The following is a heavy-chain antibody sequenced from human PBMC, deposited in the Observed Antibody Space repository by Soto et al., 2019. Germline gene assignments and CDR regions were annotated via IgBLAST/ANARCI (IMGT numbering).Heavy chain of an antibody. J-gene: IGHJ6*02. CDR3: AREGQAPYYYYGMDV. V-gene: IGHV1-18*01. Sequence: QVQLVQSGAEVKKPGASVTVSCKASGYTFTNYGFSWVRQAPGHGLEWMGWISGYNGNTKYAEKFQNRVTMTTDTSTNTAHMELRSLRSDDTAVYYCAREGQAPYYYYGMDVWGQGTAVTVSS. CDR1: GYTFTNYG. CDR2: ISGYNGNT.